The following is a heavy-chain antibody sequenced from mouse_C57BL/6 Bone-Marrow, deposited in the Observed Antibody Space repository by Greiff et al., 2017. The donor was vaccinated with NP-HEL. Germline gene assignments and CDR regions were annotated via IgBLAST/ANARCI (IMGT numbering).Heavy chain of an antibody. CDR2: INPYNGGT. Sequence: EVQLHQSGPVLVKPGASVKMSCKASGYTFTDYYMNWVKQSHGKSLEWIGVINPYNGGTSYNQKFKGKATLTVDKSSSTAYMELNSLTSEDSAVYYCASGYYALYAMDYWGQGTSVTVSS. D-gene: IGHD2-3*01. CDR1: GYTFTDYY. J-gene: IGHJ4*01. CDR3: ASGYYALYAMDY. V-gene: IGHV1-19*01.